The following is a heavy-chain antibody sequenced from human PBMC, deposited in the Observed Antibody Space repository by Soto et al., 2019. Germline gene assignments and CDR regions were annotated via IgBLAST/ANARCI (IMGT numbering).Heavy chain of an antibody. V-gene: IGHV3-23*04. CDR3: AKVVSGPSGTYHYYYYGMDV. D-gene: IGHD1-26*01. Sequence: EVQLVESGGGLVQPGGSLRLSCAASAFTFSNYAMTWVRQAPGKGLEWVSAISGAGDSTYSADSVKGRFTISRDNFKNTLYLQMNSLRAEDSAVYYCAKVVSGPSGTYHYYYYGMDVWGQGTTVTVSS. CDR2: ISGAGDST. CDR1: AFTFSNYA. J-gene: IGHJ6*02.